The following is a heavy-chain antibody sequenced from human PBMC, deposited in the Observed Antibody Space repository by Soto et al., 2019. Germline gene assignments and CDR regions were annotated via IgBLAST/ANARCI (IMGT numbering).Heavy chain of an antibody. V-gene: IGHV3-66*01. Sequence: EVQLVESGGGLVQPGGSLRLSCAASGFTVSSNYMSWVRQAPGKGLEWVSVIYSGGSTYYADSVKGRFTISRDNSKNTLHLQMNSLRAEDTAVYYCARVRPYDYIWGSYRPNDYWGQGTLVTVSS. J-gene: IGHJ4*02. CDR3: ARVRPYDYIWGSYRPNDY. CDR1: GFTVSSNY. D-gene: IGHD3-16*02. CDR2: IYSGGST.